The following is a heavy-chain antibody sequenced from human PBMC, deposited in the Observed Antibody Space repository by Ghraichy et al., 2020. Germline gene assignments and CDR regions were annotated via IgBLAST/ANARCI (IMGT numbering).Heavy chain of an antibody. CDR2: IKQDGSEK. V-gene: IGHV3-7*03. J-gene: IGHJ3*02. CDR1: GFTFSSYW. Sequence: GGSLRLSCAASGFTFSSYWMSWVRQAPGKGLEWVANIKQDGSEKYYVDSVKGRFTISRDNAKNSLYLQMNSLRAEDTAVYYCARDQRGSRAAFDIWGQGTMVTVSS. D-gene: IGHD6-13*01. CDR3: ARDQRGSRAAFDI.